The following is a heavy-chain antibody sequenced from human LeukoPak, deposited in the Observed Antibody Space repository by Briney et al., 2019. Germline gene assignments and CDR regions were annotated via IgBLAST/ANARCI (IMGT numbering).Heavy chain of an antibody. Sequence: GGSLRLSCAASGFTFSDYYMSWIRQAPGKGLEWVSYIGSSSSYTNYADSVKGRFTISRDNAKSSLYLQMNSLRAEDTALYYCAAGTTHGSGSYYFRYWGQGTLVTVSS. CDR3: AAGTTHGSGSYYFRY. V-gene: IGHV3-11*06. CDR2: IGSSSSYT. CDR1: GFTFSDYY. J-gene: IGHJ4*02. D-gene: IGHD3-10*01.